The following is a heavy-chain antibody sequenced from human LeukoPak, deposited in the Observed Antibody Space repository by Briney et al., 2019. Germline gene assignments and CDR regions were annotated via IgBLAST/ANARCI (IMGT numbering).Heavy chain of an antibody. D-gene: IGHD3-3*01. Sequence: PGGSLRLSCAASGFTFSSYSMNWVRQAPGKGLEWVSYISNSSSTIYYADSVKGRFTISRDNAKNSLYLQMNSLRAEDTAVYYCATIFGVVTDFDYWGQGTLVTVSS. V-gene: IGHV3-48*01. CDR3: ATIFGVVTDFDY. J-gene: IGHJ4*02. CDR2: ISNSSSTI. CDR1: GFTFSSYS.